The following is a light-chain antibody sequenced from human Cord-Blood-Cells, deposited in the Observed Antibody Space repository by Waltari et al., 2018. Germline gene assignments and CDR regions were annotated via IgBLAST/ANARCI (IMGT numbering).Light chain of an antibody. CDR3: QQYNNWPLT. V-gene: IGKV3-15*01. CDR1: QSVSSN. J-gene: IGKJ4*01. Sequence: EIVMTQSPATLSVSPGERATLSCRASQSVSSNLAWYQQKPGQAPRRLIYGASTRATGIPARFSGSGSGTECTLTISSLQSEDFAVYYCQQYNNWPLTFGGGTKVEIK. CDR2: GAS.